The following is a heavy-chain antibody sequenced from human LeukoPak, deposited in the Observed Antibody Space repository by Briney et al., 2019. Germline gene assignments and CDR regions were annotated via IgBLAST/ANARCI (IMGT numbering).Heavy chain of an antibody. CDR2: ISGNGGST. V-gene: IGHV3-23*01. J-gene: IGHJ6*02. CDR1: GFTVSSNY. D-gene: IGHD3-9*01. CDR3: TRDLMDYDVSTGLHHYYMDV. Sequence: GGSLRLSCAASGFTVSSNYMSWVRQAPGKGLEWVSAISGNGGSTYYADSVKGRFTISRDNSKNTLYLQMNTLRVEDTAVYYCTRDLMDYDVSTGLHHYYMDVWGQGTTVTVSS.